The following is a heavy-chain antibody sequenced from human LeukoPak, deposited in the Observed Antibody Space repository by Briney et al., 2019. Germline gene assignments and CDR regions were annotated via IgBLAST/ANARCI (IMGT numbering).Heavy chain of an antibody. CDR3: ARGANSGSYPPHFDY. CDR2: ISSSSSYI. CDR1: GFTFSSYS. D-gene: IGHD1-26*01. Sequence: GSLRLSCAASGFTFSSYSMNWVRQAPGKGLEWVSSISSSSSYIYYADSVKGRFTISRDNAKNSLYLQMNSQRAEDTAVYYCARGANSGSYPPHFDYWGQGTLVTVSS. V-gene: IGHV3-21*01. J-gene: IGHJ4*02.